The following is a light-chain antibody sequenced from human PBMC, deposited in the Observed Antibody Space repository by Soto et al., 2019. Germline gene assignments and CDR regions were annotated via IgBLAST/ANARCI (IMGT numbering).Light chain of an antibody. J-gene: IGKJ5*01. CDR2: AAS. V-gene: IGKV1-39*01. CDR1: QSISSY. CDR3: QQTDSFPRT. Sequence: DIQMTQSPSSLSASVGDRVTITCRASQSISSYLNWYQHKPGKAPKLLIYAASSLQTGVPSRFSGSRSGTDFALTISSLQRDDFATYYCQQTDSFPRTFGQGTRLEIK.